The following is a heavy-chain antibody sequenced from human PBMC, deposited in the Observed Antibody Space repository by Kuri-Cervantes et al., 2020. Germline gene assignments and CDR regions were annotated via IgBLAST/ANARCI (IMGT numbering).Heavy chain of an antibody. CDR3: ARDGGYATRSWFDP. J-gene: IGHJ5*02. CDR1: GGSISSGDYY. D-gene: IGHD2-8*01. Sequence: LRLSCTVSGGSISSGDYYWSWIRQPPGKGLEWIGYIYYSGSTYYNPSLKSRVTISVDTSKNQFSLKLSSVTAADTAVYYCARDGGYATRSWFDPWGQGTLVTVSS. V-gene: IGHV4-30-4*01. CDR2: IYYSGST.